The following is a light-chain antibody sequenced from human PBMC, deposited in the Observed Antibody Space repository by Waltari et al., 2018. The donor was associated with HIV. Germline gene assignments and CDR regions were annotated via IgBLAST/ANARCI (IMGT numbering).Light chain of an antibody. CDR2: GNN. J-gene: IGLJ2*01. Sequence: SSELTQDPAVSVALGQTVRITCHGDTLRKFYPSWYPQTPGQAPVLVIYGNNNRPSGIPDRFSGSTSGTTASLIITGAQAEDEADYYCNSRDSKINISFGGGTRLTVL. CDR1: TLRKFY. CDR3: NSRDSKINIS. V-gene: IGLV3-19*01.